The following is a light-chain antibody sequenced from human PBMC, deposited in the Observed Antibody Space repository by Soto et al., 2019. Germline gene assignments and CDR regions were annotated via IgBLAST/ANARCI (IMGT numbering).Light chain of an antibody. J-gene: IGKJ1*01. CDR1: QSVSSD. CDR3: QQYNNWFPWT. V-gene: IGKV3-15*01. CDR2: GAS. Sequence: EIVMTQSPATLSVSPGERATLSCRASQSVSSDLDWYQQKLDQAPRLLIYGASTRATGIPARYSGSGSGTELTLTIRGLQAEDYALDYCQQYNNWFPWTFGQGTKVEIK.